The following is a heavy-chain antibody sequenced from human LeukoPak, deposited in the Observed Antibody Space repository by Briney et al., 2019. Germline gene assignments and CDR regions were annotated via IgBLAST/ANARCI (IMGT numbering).Heavy chain of an antibody. J-gene: IGHJ4*02. Sequence: HPGGSLRLSCAASGFTFSSHAMSWVRQAPGKGLEWVSGIVGSGGRTYYADSVKGRFTISRDNSENTLYLQMNSLRAEDTALYYCARESKWDDDDWGQGTLVTVSS. D-gene: IGHD1-20*01. CDR2: IVGSGGRT. CDR1: GFTFSSHA. V-gene: IGHV3-23*01. CDR3: ARESKWDDDD.